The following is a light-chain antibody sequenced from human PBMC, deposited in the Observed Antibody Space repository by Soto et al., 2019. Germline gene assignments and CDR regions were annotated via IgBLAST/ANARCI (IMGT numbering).Light chain of an antibody. J-gene: IGLJ1*01. CDR2: DVT. CDR1: SSDVGGYEY. CDR3: ASITRSSPSV. V-gene: IGLV2-14*01. Sequence: QSALSQPASVSGSPGQSITISCTGTSSDVGGYEYVSWYQHQPDKAPKLIIYDVTNRPSGVSTRFSGSKSGNTASLTISGIQTEDEADYYCASITRSSPSVFGTGTKVTVL.